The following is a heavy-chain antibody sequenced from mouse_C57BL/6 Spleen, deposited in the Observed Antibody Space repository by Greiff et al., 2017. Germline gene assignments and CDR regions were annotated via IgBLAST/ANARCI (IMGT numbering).Heavy chain of an antibody. CDR1: GYAFSSSW. CDR2: IYPGDGDT. V-gene: IGHV1-82*01. J-gene: IGHJ1*03. CDR3: ARGGEGWYFDV. Sequence: VQLQESGPELVKPGASVKISCKASGYAFSSSWMNWVKQRPGKGLEWIGRIYPGDGDTNYNGKFKGKATLTADKSSSTAYMQLSSLTSEDSAVYFCARGGEGWYFDVWCTGTTVTVSS.